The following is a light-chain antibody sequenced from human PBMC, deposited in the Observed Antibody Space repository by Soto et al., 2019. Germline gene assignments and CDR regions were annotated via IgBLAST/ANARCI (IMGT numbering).Light chain of an antibody. CDR1: QSVGSY. CDR3: QQRSNWHPIT. V-gene: IGKV3-11*01. CDR2: DAS. J-gene: IGKJ5*01. Sequence: EIVLTQSPATLPLSPGERATLSSRASQSVGSYLAWYQQKPGQATRLIIYDASNRATGIPARFSGSGSGTDFTLTISSLEPEDFAVYYCQQRSNWHPITFGQGTRLEIK.